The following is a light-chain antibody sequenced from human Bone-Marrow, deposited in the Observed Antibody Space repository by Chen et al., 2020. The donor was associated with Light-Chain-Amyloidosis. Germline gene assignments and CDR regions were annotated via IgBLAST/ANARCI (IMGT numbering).Light chain of an antibody. CDR2: EVT. J-gene: IGLJ3*02. V-gene: IGLV2-8*01. CDR3: CSSAGSNTWV. Sequence: QSALTQPPPASGSPGQSVTISCTGTSGDVGGYHSVSWYQQYPGKAPKLILYEVTKRPSGVPDRFSGSKSGNTASLTVSGLQADDEADYYCCSSAGSNTWVFGGGTKVTVL. CDR1: SGDVGGYHS.